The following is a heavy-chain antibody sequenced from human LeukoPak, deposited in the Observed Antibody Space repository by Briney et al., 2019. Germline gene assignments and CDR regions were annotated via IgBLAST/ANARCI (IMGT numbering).Heavy chain of an antibody. CDR2: IRSSSET. J-gene: IGHJ5*02. Sequence: QSGGSLRLSCAASGFIFSQYSMNWVRQAPGKGLEWVSHIRSSSETFYADSVKGRFTISGDNARNSLYLQMNNLRGEDTAIYYCARDAGNSGYGCDLWGQGTLVTVSS. V-gene: IGHV3-48*01. D-gene: IGHD5-12*01. CDR3: ARDAGNSGYGCDL. CDR1: GFIFSQYS.